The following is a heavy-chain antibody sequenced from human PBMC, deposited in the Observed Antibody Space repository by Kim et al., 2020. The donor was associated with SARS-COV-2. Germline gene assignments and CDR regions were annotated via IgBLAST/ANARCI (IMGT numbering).Heavy chain of an antibody. CDR3: ARGGAAAGFSIQDNWFDP. V-gene: IGHV4-39*07. CDR1: GGSISSSSYY. D-gene: IGHD6-13*01. CDR2: IYYSGST. Sequence: SETLSLTCTVSGGSISSSSYYWGWIRQPPGKGLEWIGSIYYSGSTYYNPSLKSRVTISVDTSKNQFSLKLSSVTAADTAVYYCARGGAAAGFSIQDNWFDPWGQGTLVTVSS. J-gene: IGHJ5*02.